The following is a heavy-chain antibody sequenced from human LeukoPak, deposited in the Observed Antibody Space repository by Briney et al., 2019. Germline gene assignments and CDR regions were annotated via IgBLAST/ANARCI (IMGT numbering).Heavy chain of an antibody. V-gene: IGHV3-21*01. D-gene: IGHD4-17*01. J-gene: IGHJ4*02. CDR3: ARGPYGDYGDD. CDR1: GFAFSSYS. Sequence: GGSLRLSCAASGFAFSSYSMNWVRQAPGKGLEWVSSISSSSSYIYYADSVKGRFTISRDNAKNSLYLQMNSLRAEDAAVYYCARGPYGDYGDDWGQGTLVTVSS. CDR2: ISSSSSYI.